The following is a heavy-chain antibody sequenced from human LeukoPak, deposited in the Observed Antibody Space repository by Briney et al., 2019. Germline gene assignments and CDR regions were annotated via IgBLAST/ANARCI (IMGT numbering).Heavy chain of an antibody. J-gene: IGHJ3*02. CDR2: ISSSGSTI. CDR3: ARDRGCSSTSCYINAFDI. CDR1: GFTFSDYY. Sequence: GRSLRLSCAASGFTFSDYYMSWIRRAPGKGLEWVSYISSSGSTIYYADSVKGRFTISRDNAKNSLYLQMNSLRAEDTAVYYCARDRGCSSTSCYINAFDIWGQGTMVTFSS. V-gene: IGHV3-11*04. D-gene: IGHD2-2*02.